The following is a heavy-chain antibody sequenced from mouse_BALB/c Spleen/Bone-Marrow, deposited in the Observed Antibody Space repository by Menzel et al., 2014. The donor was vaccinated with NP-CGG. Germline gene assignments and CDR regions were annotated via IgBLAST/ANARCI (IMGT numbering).Heavy chain of an antibody. CDR3: ARSGSSSGYFDY. V-gene: IGHV5-17*02. CDR2: ISSGSSTI. J-gene: IGHJ2*01. Sequence: EVQLVESGGGLVQPGGSRKLSCAASGFTFSCFGMHWVRQAPEKGLEWVAYISSGSSTIYYADTVMGRFTISRDNPKNTLFLQMTSLRSEDTAMYYCARSGSSSGYFDYWGQGTTLTVSS. CDR1: GFTFSCFG. D-gene: IGHD1-1*01.